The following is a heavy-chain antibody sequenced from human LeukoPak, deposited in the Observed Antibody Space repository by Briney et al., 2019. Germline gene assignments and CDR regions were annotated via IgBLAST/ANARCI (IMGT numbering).Heavy chain of an antibody. CDR2: ISYDGSNK. CDR1: GFTFSSYG. CDR3: AKELVGAIDY. J-gene: IGHJ4*02. D-gene: IGHD1-26*01. Sequence: QPGGSLRLSCAASGFTFSSYGMHWVRQAPGKGLEWVAVISYDGSNKYYADSVKGRFTISRDNSKNTLYLQMNSLRAEDTAVYYCAKELVGAIDYWGQGTLVTVSS. V-gene: IGHV3-30*18.